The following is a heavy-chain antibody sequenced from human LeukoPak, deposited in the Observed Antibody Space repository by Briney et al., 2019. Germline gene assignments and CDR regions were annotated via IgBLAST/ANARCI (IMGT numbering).Heavy chain of an antibody. J-gene: IGHJ4*02. D-gene: IGHD1-26*01. Sequence: GESLKISCKGSGYSFTSYWIGWVRQMPGKGLEWMGIIYPGDSDTRYSPSFQGQVTISADKSISTAYLQWSSLKASDTAMYYCARRFGGGSYFSPTDYWGQGTLVTVSS. CDR2: IYPGDSDT. CDR3: ARRFGGGSYFSPTDY. CDR1: GYSFTSYW. V-gene: IGHV5-51*01.